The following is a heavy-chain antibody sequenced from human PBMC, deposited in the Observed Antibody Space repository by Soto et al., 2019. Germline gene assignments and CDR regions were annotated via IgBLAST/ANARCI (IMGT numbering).Heavy chain of an antibody. D-gene: IGHD2-21*01. Sequence: SETLSLTCTVSGGTISSSSYYWGWIRQPPGKGLEWIGSIYYSGSTYYNTSLKSRVTISVDTSKNQFSLKLSSVTAADTAVYYCARRSIHWYFDLWGRGTLVT. V-gene: IGHV4-39*01. CDR3: ARRSIHWYFDL. CDR2: IYYSGST. CDR1: GGTISSSSYY. J-gene: IGHJ2*01.